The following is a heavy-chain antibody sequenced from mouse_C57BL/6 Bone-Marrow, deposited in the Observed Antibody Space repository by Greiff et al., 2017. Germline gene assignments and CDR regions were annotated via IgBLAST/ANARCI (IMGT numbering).Heavy chain of an antibody. J-gene: IGHJ3*01. D-gene: IGHD2-3*01. CDR2: IWTGGGT. CDR1: GFSLTSYA. V-gene: IGHV2-9-1*01. CDR3: ARNPSYDGYCQFAY. Sequence: VQLVESGPGLVAPSQSLSITCTVSGFSLTSYAISWVRQPPGKGLEWLGVIWTGGGTNYNSALKSRLSISKDTSKSQVFLKMNSLQTDDTARYXCARNPSYDGYCQFAYWGQGTLVTVSA.